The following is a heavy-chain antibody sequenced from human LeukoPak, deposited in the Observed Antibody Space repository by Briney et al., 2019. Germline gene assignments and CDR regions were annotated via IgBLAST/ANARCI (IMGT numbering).Heavy chain of an antibody. CDR2: IFPADSDT. Sequence: GESLKISCKGSGYSFTTNCIGWVRQTPGKGLEWMGIIFPADSDTRYSPSFQGQVTTSADKSISTAYLQWSSLKASDTAIYYCARPPFNWGQGTLVTVSS. V-gene: IGHV5-51*01. CDR1: GYSFTTNC. J-gene: IGHJ4*02. CDR3: ARPPFN.